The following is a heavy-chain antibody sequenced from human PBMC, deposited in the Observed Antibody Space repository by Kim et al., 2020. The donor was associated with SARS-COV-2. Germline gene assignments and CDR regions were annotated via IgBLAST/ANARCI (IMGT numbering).Heavy chain of an antibody. CDR2: IYYSGST. CDR3: ARSYSSSWYGPYYYYGMDV. J-gene: IGHJ6*02. V-gene: IGHV4-59*13. D-gene: IGHD6-13*01. Sequence: SETLSLTCTVSGGSISSYYWSWIRQPPGKGLEWIGYIYYSGSTNYNPSLKSRVTISVDTSKNQFSLKLSSVTAADTAVYYCARSYSSSWYGPYYYYGMDVWGQGTTVTVSS. CDR1: GGSISSYY.